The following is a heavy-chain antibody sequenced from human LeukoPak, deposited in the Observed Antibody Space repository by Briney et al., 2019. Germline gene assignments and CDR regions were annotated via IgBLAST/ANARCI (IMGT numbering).Heavy chain of an antibody. CDR3: ARARPVVPAALDY. D-gene: IGHD2-2*01. V-gene: IGHV1-2*02. Sequence: GASVKVSCKASGYTFTGYYMHWVRQAPGQGLEWMGWINPNSGGTNYAQKFQGRVTMIRDTSISTAYMELSRLRSDDTAVYYCARARPVVPAALDYWGQGTLVTVSS. CDR1: GYTFTGYY. J-gene: IGHJ4*02. CDR2: INPNSGGT.